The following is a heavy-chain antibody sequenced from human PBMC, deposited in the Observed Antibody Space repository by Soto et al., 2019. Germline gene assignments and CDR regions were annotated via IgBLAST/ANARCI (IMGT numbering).Heavy chain of an antibody. CDR3: STTTMVRGTTPPD. CDR2: IKSKTDGGTT. D-gene: IGHD3-10*01. CDR1: EFTFSNAW. J-gene: IGHJ4*02. V-gene: IGHV3-15*01. Sequence: SGGSLRLSCAASEFTFSNAWMSWVRQAPGKGLEWVGRIKSKTDGGTTDYAAPVKGRFTISRDDSKNTLYLQMNSLKTEDTAVYYCSTTTMVRGTTPPDWGQGTLVTVSS.